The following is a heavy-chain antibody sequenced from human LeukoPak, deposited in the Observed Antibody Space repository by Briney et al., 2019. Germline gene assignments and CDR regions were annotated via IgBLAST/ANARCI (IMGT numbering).Heavy chain of an antibody. CDR2: ISPSGSTI. Sequence: PGGSLRLSCAASGFTFSSYEMNWVRQAPGKGLEWVSYISPSGSTIYYADSVKGRFTISRDNAKNSLYLQMNSLRAEDTAVYYCAKDGAPLPYNWFDPWGQGTLVTVSS. D-gene: IGHD1-26*01. J-gene: IGHJ5*02. CDR3: AKDGAPLPYNWFDP. CDR1: GFTFSSYE. V-gene: IGHV3-48*03.